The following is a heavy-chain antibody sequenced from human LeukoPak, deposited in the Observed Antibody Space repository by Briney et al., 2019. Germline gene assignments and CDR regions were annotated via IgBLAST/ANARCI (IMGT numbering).Heavy chain of an antibody. CDR2: ISTGSSTT. J-gene: IGHJ4*02. CDR3: ARVAAGYSVNYFDY. CDR1: EFAFSTYN. Sequence: GGSLRLSCAASEFAFSTYNMNWVRQAPGKGLEWVSYISTGSSTTYYADSVKGRFTISRDNVENSLYLQMNSLRDEDTAVYYCARVAAGYSVNYFDYWAQGTRVTVSS. V-gene: IGHV3-48*02. D-gene: IGHD4-23*01.